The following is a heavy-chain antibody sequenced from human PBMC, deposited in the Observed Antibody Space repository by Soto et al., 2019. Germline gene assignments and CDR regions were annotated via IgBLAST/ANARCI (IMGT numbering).Heavy chain of an antibody. CDR2: ISGSGGST. V-gene: IGHV3-23*01. CDR3: AKDPTIFGVVIPWYYGMDV. D-gene: IGHD3-3*01. Sequence: GGSLRLSCAASGFTFSSYAMSWVRQAPGKGLEWVSAISGSGGSTYYADSVKGRFTISRDNSKNTLYLQMYSLRAEDTAVYYCAKDPTIFGVVIPWYYGMDVWGQGTTVTVSS. CDR1: GFTFSSYA. J-gene: IGHJ6*02.